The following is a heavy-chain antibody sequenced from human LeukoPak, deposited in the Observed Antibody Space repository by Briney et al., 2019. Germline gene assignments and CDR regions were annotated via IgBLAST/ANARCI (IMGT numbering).Heavy chain of an antibody. Sequence: GASVKVSCKASGYTFTSYGISWVRQAPGQGLEWMGWISAYNGNTNYAQKLQGRVTMTTDTSTSTAHMELRSLRSDDTAVYYCARDSLGYYDSSGYYPSNYYYYMDVWGKGTTVTVSS. V-gene: IGHV1-18*01. D-gene: IGHD3-22*01. CDR2: ISAYNGNT. CDR3: ARDSLGYYDSSGYYPSNYYYYMDV. J-gene: IGHJ6*03. CDR1: GYTFTSYG.